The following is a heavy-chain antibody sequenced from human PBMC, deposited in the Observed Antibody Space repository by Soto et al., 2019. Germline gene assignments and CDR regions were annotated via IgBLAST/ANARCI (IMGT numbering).Heavy chain of an antibody. CDR1: GGTFSSYT. CDR2: ITPFNGNT. D-gene: IGHD3-10*01. Sequence: SVKVSCKASGGTFSSYTISCVRQAPGQALEWMGWITPFNGNTHYAQKFQDRVTITRDRSMSTGYMELSSLRSEDTAMYYCAMTLSGTHAPNGMDVWGQGTTVTVSS. V-gene: IGHV1-45*02. CDR3: AMTLSGTHAPNGMDV. J-gene: IGHJ6*02.